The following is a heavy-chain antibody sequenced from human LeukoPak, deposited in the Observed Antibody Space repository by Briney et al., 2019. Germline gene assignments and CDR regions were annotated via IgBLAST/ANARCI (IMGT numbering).Heavy chain of an antibody. CDR3: AKDSGSGYYSGAFDI. Sequence: PSETLSLTCTVSGGAISSYYWSWVRQPPGKGLEWIGYIYYSGSTNYNPSLKSRVTISVDTSKNQFSLKLSSVTAADTAVYYCAKDSGSGYYSGAFDIWGQGTMVTVSS. CDR2: IYYSGST. D-gene: IGHD3-22*01. V-gene: IGHV4-59*01. CDR1: GGAISSYY. J-gene: IGHJ3*02.